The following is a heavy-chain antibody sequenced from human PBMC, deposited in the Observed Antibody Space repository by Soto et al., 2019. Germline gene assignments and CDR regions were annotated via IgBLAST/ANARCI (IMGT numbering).Heavy chain of an antibody. D-gene: IGHD6-19*01. CDR1: GGSLSSSNYH. V-gene: IGHV4-39*01. CDR3: TRHYFGRRMAVSGTGSSWYFDL. J-gene: IGHJ2*01. CDR2: IYNTGST. Sequence: QLQMQESGPGLVKSSETLSLSCTVSGGSLSSSNYHWGWIRQPPGKGLEWIGSIYNTGSTFLNPTVKSRATMSVVTSKSQFSLRFNSVTAADTAVYYCTRHYFGRRMAVSGTGSSWYFDLWGRGTLVAVSS.